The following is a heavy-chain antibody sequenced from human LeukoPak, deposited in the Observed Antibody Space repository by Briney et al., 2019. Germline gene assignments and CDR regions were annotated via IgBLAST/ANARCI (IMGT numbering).Heavy chain of an antibody. CDR1: GFTFGDYA. Sequence: PGGSRRLSCTASGFTFGDYAMSWVRQAPGKGLEWVGFIRSKAYGGTTEYAASVKGRFTISRDDSKSIAYLQMNSLKTEDTAVYYCTRVIGGYDILTGYSLYWGQGTLVTVSS. CDR2: IRSKAYGGTT. D-gene: IGHD3-9*01. J-gene: IGHJ4*02. V-gene: IGHV3-49*04. CDR3: TRVIGGYDILTGYSLY.